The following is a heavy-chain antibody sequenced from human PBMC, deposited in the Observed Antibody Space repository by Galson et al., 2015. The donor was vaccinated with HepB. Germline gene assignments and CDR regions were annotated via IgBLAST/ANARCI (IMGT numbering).Heavy chain of an antibody. CDR2: IIPILGIA. J-gene: IGHJ4*02. CDR1: GGTFSSYT. Sequence: SVKVSCKASGGTFSSYTISWVRQAPGQGLEWMGRIIPILGIANYAQKFQGRVTITADKSTSTAYMELSSLRSEDTAVYYCARGEDYGDFDYWGQGTLVTVSS. D-gene: IGHD4-17*01. V-gene: IGHV1-69*02. CDR3: ARGEDYGDFDY.